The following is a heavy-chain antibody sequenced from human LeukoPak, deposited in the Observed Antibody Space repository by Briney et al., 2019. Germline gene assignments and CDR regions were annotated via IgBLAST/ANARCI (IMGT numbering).Heavy chain of an antibody. D-gene: IGHD2-2*01. J-gene: IGHJ5*02. V-gene: IGHV3-21*01. CDR1: GFTFSSYS. CDR2: VSSSSRYI. CDR3: ARVTGCSDTTCPFDP. Sequence: GGSLRLSCAASGFTFSSYSMNWARQAPGKGLEWVSSVSSSSRYIYYADPVKGRFTISRDNAKNSLFLQMSSLRAEDTAVYFCARVTGCSDTTCPFDPWGQGTLVTVSS.